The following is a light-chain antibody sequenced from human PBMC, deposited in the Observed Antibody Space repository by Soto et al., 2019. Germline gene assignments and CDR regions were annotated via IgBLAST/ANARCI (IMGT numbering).Light chain of an antibody. CDR1: SSDVGAYDY. CDR2: EVN. CDR3: SSSAGSNNLGV. V-gene: IGLV2-8*01. J-gene: IGLJ1*01. Sequence: QSVLTQPPSASGSPGQSVTISCVGTSSDVGAYDYASWYLRHPGEAPKLIIYEVNKRPSGVSDRFSGSKSGNTASLTVSGLQDEDEGEYYCSSSAGSNNLGVFGTGTKVTVL.